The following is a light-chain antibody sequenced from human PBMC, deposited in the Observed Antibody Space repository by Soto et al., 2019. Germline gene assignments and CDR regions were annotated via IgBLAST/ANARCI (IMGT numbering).Light chain of an antibody. Sequence: QSVLTQPRSVSGSPGQSVTISCTGTSSDVGGYNYVSWYQQHPGKAPKLMIYDVSKRPSAVPDRFSGSKSGNTASLTISGLQAEDEADYYCCSYAGSYVFGTGTKLTVL. CDR2: DVS. J-gene: IGLJ1*01. CDR1: SSDVGGYNY. CDR3: CSYAGSYV. V-gene: IGLV2-11*01.